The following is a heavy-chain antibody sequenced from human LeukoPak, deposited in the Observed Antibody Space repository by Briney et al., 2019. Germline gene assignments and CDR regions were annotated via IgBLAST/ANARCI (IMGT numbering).Heavy chain of an antibody. CDR2: INHSGST. D-gene: IGHD5-18*01. V-gene: IGHV4-34*01. J-gene: IGHJ6*03. CDR3: ARGGSYGYYYYYYMDV. Sequence: PSETLSLTCAVYGGSFSGYCWSWIRQPPGKGLEWIGEINHSGSTNYNPSLKSRVTISVDTSKNQFSLKLSSVTAADTAVYYCARGGSYGYYYYYYMDVWGKGTTVTVSS. CDR1: GGSFSGYC.